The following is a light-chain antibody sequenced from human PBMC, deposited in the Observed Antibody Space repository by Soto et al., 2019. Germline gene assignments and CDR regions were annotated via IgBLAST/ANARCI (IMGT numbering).Light chain of an antibody. Sequence: QSVLTQPASVSGSPGQSITISCTGTNSDVGGYNYVSWYQQHPGKAPKLMIYDVVNRPSGVSNRFSGSKSGNTASLTISGLQAEDEADYYCSSYTSSSTLVLFGGGTKLTVL. J-gene: IGLJ2*01. V-gene: IGLV2-14*03. CDR1: NSDVGGYNY. CDR2: DVV. CDR3: SSYTSSSTLVL.